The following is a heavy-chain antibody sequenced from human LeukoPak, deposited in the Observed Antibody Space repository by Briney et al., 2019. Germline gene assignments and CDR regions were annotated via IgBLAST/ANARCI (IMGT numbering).Heavy chain of an antibody. CDR2: ISGSGGST. CDR1: GFTFSSYA. V-gene: IGHV3-23*01. J-gene: IGHJ4*02. D-gene: IGHD3-3*01. CDR3: AKGGWSGYYFDY. Sequence: GGSLRLSCAASGFTFSSYAMTWVRQAPGKGLEWVSAISGSGGSTYYADSVEGRFTISRDNSKNTLYLQMNSLRAEDTAVYYCAKGGWSGYYFDYWGQGTLVTVSS.